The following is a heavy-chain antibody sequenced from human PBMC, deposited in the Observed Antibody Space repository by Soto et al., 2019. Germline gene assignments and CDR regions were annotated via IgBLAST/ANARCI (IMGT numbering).Heavy chain of an antibody. CDR3: ARRSHLSLGELSLYWGAYGMDV. V-gene: IGHV1-69*01. J-gene: IGHJ6*01. CDR2: IIPIFGTA. D-gene: IGHD3-16*02. Sequence: QVQLVQSGAEVKKPGSSVKVSCKASGGTFSSYAISWVRQAPGQGLEWMGGIIPIFGTANYAQKFQGRVTITADESTSTAYMELSSLRSEDTAVYYCARRSHLSLGELSLYWGAYGMDVWGQGTTVTVSS. CDR1: GGTFSSYA.